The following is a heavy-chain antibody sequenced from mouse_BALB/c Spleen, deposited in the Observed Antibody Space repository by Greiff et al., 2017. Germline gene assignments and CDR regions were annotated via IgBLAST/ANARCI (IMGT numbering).Heavy chain of an antibody. CDR3: ARRRYDGFDY. CDR2: IDPANGNT. J-gene: IGHJ2*01. D-gene: IGHD2-14*01. Sequence: VQLKESGAELVKPGASVKLSCTASGFNIKDTYMHWVKQRPEQGLEWIGRIDPANGNTKYDPKFQGKATITADTSSNTAYLQLSSLTSEDTAVYYCARRRYDGFDYWGQGTTLTVSS. V-gene: IGHV14-3*02. CDR1: GFNIKDTY.